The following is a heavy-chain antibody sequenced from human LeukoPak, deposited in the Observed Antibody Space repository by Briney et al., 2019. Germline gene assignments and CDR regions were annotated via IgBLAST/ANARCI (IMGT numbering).Heavy chain of an antibody. D-gene: IGHD3-10*01. CDR2: IYYSGST. CDR1: GGSISSYY. Sequence: PSETLSLTCTVSGGSISSYYWSWIRQPPGKGLEWIGSIYYSGSTYYNPSLKSRVTISVDTSKNQFSLKLSSVTAADTAVYYCARGVRVRGVIITYYFDYWGQGTLVTVSS. J-gene: IGHJ4*02. CDR3: ARGVRVRGVIITYYFDY. V-gene: IGHV4-59*01.